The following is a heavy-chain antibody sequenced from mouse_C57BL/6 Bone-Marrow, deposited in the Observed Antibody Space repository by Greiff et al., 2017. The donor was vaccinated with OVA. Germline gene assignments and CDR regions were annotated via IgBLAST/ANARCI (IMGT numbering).Heavy chain of an antibody. CDR1: GYTFTDYY. J-gene: IGHJ4*01. Sequence: VQLQQSGAELVRPGASVKLSCKASGYTFTDYYINWVKQRPGQGLEWIARIYPGSGNTYYNEKFKGKATLTAEKSSSTAYMQLSSLISEDSAVYFCARSKYYYGSSYGAMDYWGQGTSVTVSS. CDR2: IYPGSGNT. CDR3: ARSKYYYGSSYGAMDY. V-gene: IGHV1-76*01. D-gene: IGHD1-1*01.